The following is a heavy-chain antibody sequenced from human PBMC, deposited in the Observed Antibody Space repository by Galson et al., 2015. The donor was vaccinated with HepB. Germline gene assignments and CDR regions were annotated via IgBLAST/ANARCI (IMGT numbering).Heavy chain of an antibody. Sequence: SLRLSCAASGFTFSSYTMNWVRQAPGKGLEWVSSISSSSSYIYYADSVKGRFTISRDNAKNSLYLRMNSLRAEDTALYYCSSGRCLYWGQGTLVTVSS. V-gene: IGHV3-21*01. D-gene: IGHD2-15*01. CDR1: GFTFSSYT. J-gene: IGHJ4*02. CDR3: SSGRCLY. CDR2: ISSSSSYI.